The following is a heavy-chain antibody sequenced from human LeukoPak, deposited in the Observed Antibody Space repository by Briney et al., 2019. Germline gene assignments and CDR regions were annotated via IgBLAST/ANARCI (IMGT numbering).Heavy chain of an antibody. Sequence: ASVKVSCKVPGYTLTELSMHWVRQAPGKGLEWMGGFDPEDGETIYAQKFQGRVTMTEDTSTDTAYMELSSLRSEDTAVYYCATDGAMKNYYYYGMDVWGQGTTVTVSS. V-gene: IGHV1-24*01. CDR3: ATDGAMKNYYYYGMDV. J-gene: IGHJ6*02. CDR2: FDPEDGET. CDR1: GYTLTELS.